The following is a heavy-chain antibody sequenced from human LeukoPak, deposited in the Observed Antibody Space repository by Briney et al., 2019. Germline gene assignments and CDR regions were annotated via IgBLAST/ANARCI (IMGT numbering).Heavy chain of an antibody. CDR3: AKDGDTSGYYSSYYNHMDV. CDR2: ISGSGGST. CDR1: GFTVGSNY. J-gene: IGHJ6*03. D-gene: IGHD3-22*01. V-gene: IGHV3-23*01. Sequence: GGCLRPSCAASGFTVGSNYMIWVRQAPGQGLEWVSAISGSGGSTYYADSVKGRFTISRDISKNTVYLQMNSLRADDTAVYYCAKDGDTSGYYSSYYNHMDVWGKGTSVTISS.